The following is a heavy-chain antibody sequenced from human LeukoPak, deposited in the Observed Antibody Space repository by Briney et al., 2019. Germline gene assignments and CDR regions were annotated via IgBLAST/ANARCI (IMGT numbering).Heavy chain of an antibody. CDR1: GFTFSSYG. V-gene: IGHV3-33*01. CDR2: IWYDGSNK. D-gene: IGHD2-15*01. CDR3: ARGHGGYCSGGSCLGYYGMDV. Sequence: PGGSLRLSCAASGFTFSSYGMHWVRQAPGKGLEWVAVIWYDGSNKYYADSVKGRFTISRDNSKNTLYLQMNSLRAEDTAVYYCARGHGGYCSGGSCLGYYGMDVWAKGPRSPSP. J-gene: IGHJ6*02.